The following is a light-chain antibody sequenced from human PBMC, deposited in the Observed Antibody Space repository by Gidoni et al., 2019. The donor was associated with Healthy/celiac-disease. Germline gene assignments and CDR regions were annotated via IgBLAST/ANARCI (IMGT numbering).Light chain of an antibody. Sequence: DIQMTQSPSSLSASVGDRVTITCRASQSISIYLNWYQQKPGKAPKLLSYAASSLQSGVPSRFSGSGSGTDFTLTISSLQPEDFATYYCQQSYSTLFTFGQGTKLEIK. J-gene: IGKJ2*01. V-gene: IGKV1-39*01. CDR2: AAS. CDR1: QSISIY. CDR3: QQSYSTLFT.